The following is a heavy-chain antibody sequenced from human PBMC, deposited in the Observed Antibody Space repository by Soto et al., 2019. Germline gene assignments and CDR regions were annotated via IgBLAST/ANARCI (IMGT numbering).Heavy chain of an antibody. CDR2: ISYDGSNK. J-gene: IGHJ3*02. V-gene: IGHV3-30-3*01. Sequence: QVQLVESGGGVVQPGRSLRLSCAASGFTFSSYAMHWVRQAPGKGLEWVAVISYDGSNKYYADSVKGRFTTSRDNSKNTLYLQMNSLRAEDTAVYYCARSPSGWSKGDDAFDIWGQGTMVTVSS. CDR3: ARSPSGWSKGDDAFDI. CDR1: GFTFSSYA. D-gene: IGHD6-19*01.